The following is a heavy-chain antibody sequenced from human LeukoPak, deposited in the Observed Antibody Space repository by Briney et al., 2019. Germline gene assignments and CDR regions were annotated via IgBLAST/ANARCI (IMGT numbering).Heavy chain of an antibody. Sequence: SETLSLTCTVSGGSISSYYWSWIRQPPGKGLEWIGYIYYSGSTNYNPSLKSRVTISVDTSKNQFSLKLGSVTAADTAVYYCARDQHYYDSSGYPPNGMDVWGQGTTVTVSS. CDR1: GGSISSYY. CDR3: ARDQHYYDSSGYPPNGMDV. V-gene: IGHV4-59*12. CDR2: IYYSGST. J-gene: IGHJ6*02. D-gene: IGHD3-22*01.